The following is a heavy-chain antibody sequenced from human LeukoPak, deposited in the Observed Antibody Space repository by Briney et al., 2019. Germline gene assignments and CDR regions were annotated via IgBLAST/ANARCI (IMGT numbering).Heavy chain of an antibody. CDR2: ISSSGNTI. CDR3: ARDVKGLLWFGESYYYYYYMDV. D-gene: IGHD3-10*01. J-gene: IGHJ6*03. Sequence: GGSLRLSCAASGFTFSSYEMNWVRQAPGKGLEWVSYISSSGNTIYYADSVKGRFTISRDNAKNSLYLQMNSLRAEDTAVYYCARDVKGLLWFGESYYYYYYMDVWGKGTTVTISS. V-gene: IGHV3-48*03. CDR1: GFTFSSYE.